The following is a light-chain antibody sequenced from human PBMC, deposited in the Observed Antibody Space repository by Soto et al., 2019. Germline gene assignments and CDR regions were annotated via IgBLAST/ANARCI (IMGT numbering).Light chain of an antibody. CDR1: QSIHTS. V-gene: IGKV3-11*01. J-gene: IGKJ5*01. Sequence: EILMTQSPATLSLSPGERATLSCRASQSIHTSLAWYQQKPGQPPRLVVYDSTLRANGVPDRFGGSRSGTEFTLTINNLEPEDFAVYYCQQRNVWPPITFGQGTRLEI. CDR2: DST. CDR3: QQRNVWPPIT.